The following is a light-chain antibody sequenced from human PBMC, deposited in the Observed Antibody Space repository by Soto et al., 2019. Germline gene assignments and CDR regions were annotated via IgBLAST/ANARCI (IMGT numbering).Light chain of an antibody. V-gene: IGKV3-11*01. J-gene: IGKJ5*01. Sequence: EIVISQSASTLSVSPGERATLSCRASQSVSSNLAWYQQKPGQAPRLLIYDAYNRATGIPPRFSGSGSGTDFTLTISSLEPEDSAVYYCQQRHMWPITFGQGTRLEIK. CDR3: QQRHMWPIT. CDR1: QSVSSN. CDR2: DAY.